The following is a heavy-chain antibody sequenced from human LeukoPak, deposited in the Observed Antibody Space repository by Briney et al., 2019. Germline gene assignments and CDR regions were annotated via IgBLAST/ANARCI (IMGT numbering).Heavy chain of an antibody. Sequence: SQTLSLTCAISGDSVSSNSAAWNGIRQSPSRGLEWLGRTYYRSKWYNDYAVSVKSRITINPDTSKNQFSLQLNSVTPEDTAVYYCARDGIIAAADFDCWGQGTLVTVSS. J-gene: IGHJ4*02. D-gene: IGHD6-25*01. CDR2: TYYRSKWYN. V-gene: IGHV6-1*01. CDR3: ARDGIIAAADFDC. CDR1: GDSVSSNSAA.